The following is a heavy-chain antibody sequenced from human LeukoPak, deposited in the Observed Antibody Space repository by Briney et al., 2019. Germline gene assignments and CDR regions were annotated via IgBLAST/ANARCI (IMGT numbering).Heavy chain of an antibody. J-gene: IGHJ4*02. CDR3: AKDLWGSGSQGGDY. Sequence: GGALRLSCAASGFTFSSYAMSLVRQAPGKGLELVSAISGSGGSTYYADSVKGRFTISRDNSKNTLYLQMNSLRAEDTAVYYCAKDLWGSGSQGGDYWGQGTLVTVSS. CDR1: GFTFSSYA. D-gene: IGHD3-10*01. CDR2: ISGSGGST. V-gene: IGHV3-23*01.